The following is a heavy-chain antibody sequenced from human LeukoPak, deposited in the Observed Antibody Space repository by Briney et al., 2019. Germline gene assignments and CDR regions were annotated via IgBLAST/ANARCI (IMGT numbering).Heavy chain of an antibody. CDR2: IYYSGST. CDR1: GGSISSSSYY. V-gene: IGHV4-39*01. J-gene: IGHJ4*02. D-gene: IGHD3-9*01. Sequence: SETLSLTCTVSGGSISSSSYYWGWIRQPPGKGLEWIGSIYYSGSTYYNPSLKSRVTISVDTSKNQFSLKLSSVTAADTAVYYCARLYDRGYWGQGTLVTVSS. CDR3: ARLYDRGY.